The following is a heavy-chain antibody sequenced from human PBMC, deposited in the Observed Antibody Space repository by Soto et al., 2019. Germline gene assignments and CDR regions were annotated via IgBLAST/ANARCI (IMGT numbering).Heavy chain of an antibody. Sequence: SVKVSCKASGGTFSSYTISWVRQAPGQGLEWMGRIIPILGIANYAQKFQGRVTITADKSTSTAYMELSSLRSEDTAVYYCARGDPLRGFDYWGQGTLVTVSS. D-gene: IGHD2-21*02. V-gene: IGHV1-69*02. CDR3: ARGDPLRGFDY. J-gene: IGHJ4*02. CDR2: IIPILGIA. CDR1: GGTFSSYT.